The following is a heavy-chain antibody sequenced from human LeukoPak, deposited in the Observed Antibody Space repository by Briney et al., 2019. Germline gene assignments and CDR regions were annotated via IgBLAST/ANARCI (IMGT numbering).Heavy chain of an antibody. J-gene: IGHJ4*02. D-gene: IGHD4-17*01. CDR1: GFTFSSYE. CDR2: ISSSGSTI. Sequence: GGSLRLSCAASGFTFSSYEMNWVRQAPGKGLEWVSYISSSGSTIYYADSVKGRLTISRDNAKNSLYLQMNSLRAEDTAVYYCARVNGDYFDYWGQGTLVTVSS. CDR3: ARVNGDYFDY. V-gene: IGHV3-48*03.